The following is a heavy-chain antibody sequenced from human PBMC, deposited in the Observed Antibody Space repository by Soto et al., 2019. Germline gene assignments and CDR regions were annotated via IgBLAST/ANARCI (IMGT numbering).Heavy chain of an antibody. CDR3: ARTRGSKNYAMDV. CDR1: GYSISSTNW. V-gene: IGHV4-28*01. CDR2: IYYSGTT. J-gene: IGHJ6*02. D-gene: IGHD1-26*01. Sequence: SETLSLTCAVSGYSISSTNWWGWIRQPPGRGLEWIGYIYYSGTTYYTPSLKSRVTMSVDSSKNQFSLKVSAVTSVDRAVYYCARTRGSKNYAMDVWGQGTSVTVS.